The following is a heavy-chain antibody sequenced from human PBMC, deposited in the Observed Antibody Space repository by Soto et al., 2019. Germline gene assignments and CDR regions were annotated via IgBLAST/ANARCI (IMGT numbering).Heavy chain of an antibody. CDR2: IIPIFGTA. Sequence: SVKVSCKASGGTFSSYSISWVRQAPGQGLEWMGGIIPIFGTANYAQKFQGRVTITADESTSTAYMELSSLRSEDTAVYYCARDWVKTRPYGYCSGGSCYESNAFDIWGQGTMVTVSS. CDR3: ARDWVKTRPYGYCSGGSCYESNAFDI. V-gene: IGHV1-69*13. J-gene: IGHJ3*02. D-gene: IGHD2-15*01. CDR1: GGTFSSYS.